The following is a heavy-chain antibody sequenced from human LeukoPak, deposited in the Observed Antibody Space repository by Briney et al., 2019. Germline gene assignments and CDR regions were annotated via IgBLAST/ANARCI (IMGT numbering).Heavy chain of an antibody. V-gene: IGHV4-34*01. CDR3: ARGARLVVAATPGWFDP. J-gene: IGHJ5*02. CDR2: INHSGGT. CDR1: GGSFSGDY. D-gene: IGHD2-15*01. Sequence: PSETLSLTCAVYGGSFSGDYWTWIRQPPGKGLEWIGEINHSGGTNYNPSLKSRVTISVDTSKNQFSLKLRSVTAANTAVYYCARGARLVVAATPGWFDPWGQGTLVTVSS.